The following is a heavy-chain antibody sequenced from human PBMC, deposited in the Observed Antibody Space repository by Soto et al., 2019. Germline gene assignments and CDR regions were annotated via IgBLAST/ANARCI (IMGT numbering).Heavy chain of an antibody. J-gene: IGHJ4*02. CDR2: ISSCSSTI. CDR1: GFTFSSYS. D-gene: IGHD5-18*01. CDR3: ARDYSSYGPFDY. V-gene: IGHV3-48*01. Sequence: EAQLVESGGGLVQPGGSLRLSCAASGFTFSSYSMNWVRQAPGKGLEWVSYISSCSSTIYYADSVKGRFTISRDNAKNSLYLQMNSLRAEDTAVYYCARDYSSYGPFDYWGQGTLVTVSS.